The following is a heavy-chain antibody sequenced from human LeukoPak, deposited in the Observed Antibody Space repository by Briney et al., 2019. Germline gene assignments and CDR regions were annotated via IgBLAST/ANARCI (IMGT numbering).Heavy chain of an antibody. CDR3: AKLAGIAVAGTVNDAFHI. CDR2: ISYDGSNR. J-gene: IGHJ3*02. Sequence: GGSLRLSCAASGFTFSSYGMHWVRQAPGKGLEWVAVISYDGSNRYYADSVKGRFTISRDNSKNTLYLQMNSLRAEDTAVYYCAKLAGIAVAGTVNDAFHIWGQGTMVTVSS. V-gene: IGHV3-30*18. CDR1: GFTFSSYG. D-gene: IGHD6-19*01.